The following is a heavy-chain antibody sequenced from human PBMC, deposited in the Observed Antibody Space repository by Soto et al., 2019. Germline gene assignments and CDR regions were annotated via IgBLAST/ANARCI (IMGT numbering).Heavy chain of an antibody. CDR2: ISSSSRLI. CDR1: LFTFRTYS. CDR3: ARDLGAVAGSPFFDY. J-gene: IGHJ4*02. Sequence: PVWSLRHSCSASLFTFRTYSMNLLLKSPFKWLELVSYISSSSRLIYYADSVKGRFTISRDNAKNSLYLQMNSLRHEDTAMYYCARDLGAVAGSPFFDYWGQGTLVTVSS. V-gene: IGHV3-48*02. D-gene: IGHD6-19*01.